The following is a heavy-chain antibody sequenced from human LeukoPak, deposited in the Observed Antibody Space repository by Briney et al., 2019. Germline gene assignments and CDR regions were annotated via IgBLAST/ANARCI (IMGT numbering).Heavy chain of an antibody. J-gene: IGHJ4*02. V-gene: IGHV4-34*01. CDR3: ARGTNTPNYYGSGPILA. Sequence: SETLSLTCAVYGGSFSGYYWTWIRQPPGKGLEWIGEINHSGSTNYNPSLKSRVTISVDTSKNQFSLKLSSVTAADTAVYYCARGTNTPNYYGSGPILAWGQGTLVTVSS. CDR1: GGSFSGYY. CDR2: INHSGST. D-gene: IGHD3-10*01.